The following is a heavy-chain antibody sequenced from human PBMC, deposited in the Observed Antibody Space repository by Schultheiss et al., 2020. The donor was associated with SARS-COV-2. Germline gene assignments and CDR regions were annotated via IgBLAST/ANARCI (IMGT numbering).Heavy chain of an antibody. CDR1: GGSFSGYY. CDR3: ARGPNCSGGSCYSGY. D-gene: IGHD2-15*01. V-gene: IGHV4-34*01. CDR2: IYYSGST. J-gene: IGHJ4*02. Sequence: ESLKISCAVYGGSFSGYYWGWIRQPPGKGLEWIGSIYYSGSTYYNPSLKSRVTISVDRSKNQFSLKLSSVTAADTAVYYCARGPNCSGGSCYSGYWGQGTLVTVSS.